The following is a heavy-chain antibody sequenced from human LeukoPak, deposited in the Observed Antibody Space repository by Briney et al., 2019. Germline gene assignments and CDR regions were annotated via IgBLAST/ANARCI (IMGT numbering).Heavy chain of an antibody. CDR3: ARSSAVAGLFDY. CDR2: INHSGST. V-gene: IGHV4-34*01. J-gene: IGHJ4*02. D-gene: IGHD6-19*01. Sequence: DPSETLSLTCAVYGGSFSGYYWSWIRQPPGKGLEWIGEINHSGSTNYNPSLKSRVTISVDTSKNQFSLKLSSVTAADTAVYYCARSSAVAGLFDYWGQGTLVTVSS. CDR1: GGSFSGYY.